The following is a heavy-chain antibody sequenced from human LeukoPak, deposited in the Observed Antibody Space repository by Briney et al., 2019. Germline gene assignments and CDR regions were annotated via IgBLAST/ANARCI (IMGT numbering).Heavy chain of an antibody. J-gene: IGHJ6*03. D-gene: IGHD3-22*01. CDR1: GFTFSSYS. V-gene: IGHV3-21*01. CDR2: ISSSSSYI. Sequence: PGGSLRLSCAASGFTFSSYSMNWVRQAPGKGLEWVSSISSSSSYIYYADSVKGRFTISRDNAKNSLYLQMNSLRAEDTAVYYCARDSSLSSGYYYLFGYYYYMDVWGKGTTVTVSS. CDR3: ARDSSLSSGYYYLFGYYYYMDV.